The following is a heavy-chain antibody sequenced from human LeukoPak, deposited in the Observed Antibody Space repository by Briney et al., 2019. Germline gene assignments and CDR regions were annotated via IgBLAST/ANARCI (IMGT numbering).Heavy chain of an antibody. D-gene: IGHD6-13*01. Sequence: GESLKISCKGSGYSVTDYWIGWVRQMPGKGLEWMGIIYPGDYDTRYSPSFQGQVTISADKSISTAYLQWSSLKASDTAMYYCARPAAAGSSFSAFDIWGQGTMVTDSS. CDR3: ARPAAAGSSFSAFDI. J-gene: IGHJ3*02. CDR2: IYPGDYDT. CDR1: GYSVTDYW. V-gene: IGHV5-51*01.